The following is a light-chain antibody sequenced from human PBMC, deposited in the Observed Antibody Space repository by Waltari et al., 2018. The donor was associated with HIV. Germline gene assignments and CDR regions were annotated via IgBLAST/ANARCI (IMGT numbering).Light chain of an antibody. CDR1: KLGDKN. J-gene: IGLJ2*01. V-gene: IGLV3-1*01. CDR2: QDN. CDR3: QAWDSNTVV. Sequence: SYELTQPPSVSVSPGQTANIICAGNKLGDKNVCWYQKKPGQSPVLFIYQDNRRTSRIPERFSVSNSGNTATLIISGTQAMDEADYYCQAWDSNTVVFGGGTKLTVL.